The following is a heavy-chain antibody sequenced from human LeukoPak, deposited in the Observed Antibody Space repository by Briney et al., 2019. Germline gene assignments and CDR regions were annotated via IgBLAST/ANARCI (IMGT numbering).Heavy chain of an antibody. CDR2: ISGSGDST. CDR1: GFTFSRYA. J-gene: IGHJ4*02. CDR3: AKDPTDY. Sequence: PGGSLRLSCAASGFTFSRYAMSWVRQAPGKELEWVSAISGSGDSTYYADSVKGRFTISRDNSKNTVYLQMNSLRVEDTAVYYCAKDPTDYWGQGTLVTVSS. V-gene: IGHV3-23*01.